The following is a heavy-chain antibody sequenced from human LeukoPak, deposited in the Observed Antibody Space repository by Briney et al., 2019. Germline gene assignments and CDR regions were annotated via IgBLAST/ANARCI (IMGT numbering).Heavy chain of an antibody. D-gene: IGHD5-18*01. CDR3: AKGRESAYSDPPPAY. CDR2: INDQGSST. V-gene: IGHV3-23*01. CDR1: GITFSNYV. J-gene: IGHJ4*02. Sequence: GGSLRLSCAASGITFSNYVMTWVRQAPGKGLEWVSSINDQGSSTYYADSVKGRFTISRDNSKNTLYLQMNSLRAEDTALYYCAKGRESAYSDPPPAYWGQGTLVTVSS.